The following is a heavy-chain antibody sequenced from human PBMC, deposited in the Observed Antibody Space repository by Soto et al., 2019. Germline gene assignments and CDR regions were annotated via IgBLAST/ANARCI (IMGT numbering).Heavy chain of an antibody. CDR3: AKKDAWFGDENAFDI. V-gene: IGHV3-23*01. CDR1: GFTFSSYA. J-gene: IGHJ3*02. D-gene: IGHD3-10*01. Sequence: EVQLLESGGGLVQPGGSLRLSCAASGFTFSSYAMSWVRQAPGKGLEWVSAISGSGGSTYYADSVKGRFTISRDNSKKTLYLQMNSMRAEDTAVYYCAKKDAWFGDENAFDIWGQGTMVTVSS. CDR2: ISGSGGST.